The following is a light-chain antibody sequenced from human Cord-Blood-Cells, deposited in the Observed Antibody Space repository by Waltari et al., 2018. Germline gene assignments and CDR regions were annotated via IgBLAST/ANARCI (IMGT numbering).Light chain of an antibody. CDR3: KQSYSTPHT. J-gene: IGKJ2*01. CDR2: DAV. CDR1: QSISSY. Sequence: DIQMTHAPSSMSASVGDRVTITCRESQSISSYLNWYQQKPGKAPKLLIYDAVSLQSGVPSRFIGSGSGTDFTLTISSLQPEDFATYYCKQSYSTPHTFGQGTKLEIK. V-gene: IGKV1-39*01.